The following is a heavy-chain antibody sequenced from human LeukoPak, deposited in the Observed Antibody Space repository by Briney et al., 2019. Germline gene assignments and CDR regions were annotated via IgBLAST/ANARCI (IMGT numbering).Heavy chain of an antibody. V-gene: IGHV3-23*01. CDR1: GFTFSSYA. D-gene: IGHD2-15*01. CDR3: AKALCSGGTRYRFDY. Sequence: GGSLRLSCAASGFTFSSYAMSWVRQAPGKGLEWVSAISGSGGSTYSADSVKGRFTISRDNSKNTLYLQMNSLRAEDTAVYYCAKALCSGGTRYRFDYWGQGTLVTVSS. J-gene: IGHJ4*02. CDR2: ISGSGGST.